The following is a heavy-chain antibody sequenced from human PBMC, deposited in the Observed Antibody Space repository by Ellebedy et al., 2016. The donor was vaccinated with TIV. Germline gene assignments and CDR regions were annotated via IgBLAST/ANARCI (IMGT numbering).Heavy chain of an antibody. D-gene: IGHD3-9*01. J-gene: IGHJ6*02. CDR3: ALITITAADYYYYGMDV. Sequence: GESLKISCAASGFTFSSYAMSWVRQAPGKGLGWVSAISGSGGSTYYADSVNGRFTISRDNAKNTLYLQMNSLRAEDTAVYYCALITITAADYYYYGMDVWGQGTTVTVSS. CDR2: ISGSGGST. V-gene: IGHV3-23*01. CDR1: GFTFSSYA.